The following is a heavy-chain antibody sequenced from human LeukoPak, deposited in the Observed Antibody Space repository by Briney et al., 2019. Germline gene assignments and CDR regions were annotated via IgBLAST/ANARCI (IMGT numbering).Heavy chain of an antibody. Sequence: PGGSLRLSCAASGFTFSNYWMSWVRQAPGKGLEWVANIKQDGSEKYYVDSVKGRFTISRDDAKNSLYLQMNSLRVEDTAFYYCARKAYGMYVWGKGTTVTVSS. V-gene: IGHV3-7*03. J-gene: IGHJ6*04. CDR1: GFTFSNYW. CDR2: IKQDGSEK. CDR3: ARKAYGMYV.